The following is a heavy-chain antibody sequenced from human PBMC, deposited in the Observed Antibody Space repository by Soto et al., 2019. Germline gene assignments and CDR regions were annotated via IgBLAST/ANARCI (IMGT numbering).Heavy chain of an antibody. J-gene: IGHJ5*02. CDR2: INHSGST. Sequence: QVQLQQWGAGLLKPSETLSLTCAVYGGSFSGYYWSWIRQPPGKGLEWIGEINHSGSTNYNPSLKSRVTISVDTSKNQFSLKLSSVTAADTAMYYCARGRGGGSYLRMYNWFDPWGQGTLVTVSS. D-gene: IGHD1-26*01. CDR1: GGSFSGYY. V-gene: IGHV4-34*01. CDR3: ARGRGGGSYLRMYNWFDP.